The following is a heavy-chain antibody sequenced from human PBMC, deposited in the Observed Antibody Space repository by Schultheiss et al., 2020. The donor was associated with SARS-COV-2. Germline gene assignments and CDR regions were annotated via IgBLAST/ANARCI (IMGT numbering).Heavy chain of an antibody. CDR1: GFTFSSYS. D-gene: IGHD3-3*01. Sequence: GESLKISCADSGFTFSSYSMNWVRQAPGKGLEWVSYISSSSSTIYYADSVKGRFTISRDNAKNSLYLQMNSLRAEDTAVYYCARATMDSIFGVVYDYYYYMDVWPKGTTVTGSS. J-gene: IGHJ6*03. CDR2: ISSSSSTI. V-gene: IGHV3-48*04. CDR3: ARATMDSIFGVVYDYYYYMDV.